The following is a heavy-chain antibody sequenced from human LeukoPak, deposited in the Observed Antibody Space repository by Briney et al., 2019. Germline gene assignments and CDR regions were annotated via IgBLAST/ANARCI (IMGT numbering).Heavy chain of an antibody. CDR2: VRYDGSIK. J-gene: IGHJ6*03. CDR1: GFTFSGSG. D-gene: IGHD2-8*01. V-gene: IGHV3-30*02. CDR3: AKDRCSNGVGCYYYYMDV. Sequence: GGSLRLSCAASGFTFSGSGIHWVRQAPGKGLEWVAFVRYDGSIKNYADSVKGRFTISRDNSKNTLYLQMNSLRAEDTAVYYCAKDRCSNGVGCYYYYMDVWGKGTTVTISS.